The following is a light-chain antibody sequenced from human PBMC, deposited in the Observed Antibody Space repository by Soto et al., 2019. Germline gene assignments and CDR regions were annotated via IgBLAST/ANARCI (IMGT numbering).Light chain of an antibody. CDR2: TNN. CDR1: SSNIGTNT. V-gene: IGLV1-44*01. Sequence: QSALTQPPSASGTPGQRVTISCSGSSSNIGTNTVNWHQQLPGRAPKLLIYTNNQRPSGVPDRFSGSKSGTSASLAISGLRSEDEADYYCAAWDDSLNGWVFGGGTKLTVL. J-gene: IGLJ3*02. CDR3: AAWDDSLNGWV.